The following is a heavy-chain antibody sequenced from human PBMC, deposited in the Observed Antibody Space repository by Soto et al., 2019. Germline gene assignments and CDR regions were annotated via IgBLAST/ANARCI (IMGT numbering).Heavy chain of an antibody. J-gene: IGHJ4*02. Sequence: EVQLVESGGALVQPGGSLRLSCAASGFTFSSYWMHWVRQVPGEGLVWVSRIKTDGSSTSYADSVKGRFTISSDNAKNTMYLQMNSLGAEDTAVYYCARGGVGHYEFDYWGQGTMVTVSS. CDR1: GFTFSSYW. CDR2: IKTDGSST. D-gene: IGHD4-17*01. CDR3: ARGGVGHYEFDY. V-gene: IGHV3-74*01.